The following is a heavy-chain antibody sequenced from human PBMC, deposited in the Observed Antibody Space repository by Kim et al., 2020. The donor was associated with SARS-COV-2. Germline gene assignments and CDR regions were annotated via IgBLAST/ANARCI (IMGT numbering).Heavy chain of an antibody. Sequence: YSQKFQGRVTITRDTSASTAYMELSSLRSEDTAVYYCARGARIDLYYFDYWGQGTLVTVSS. V-gene: IGHV1-3*01. J-gene: IGHJ4*02. CDR3: ARGARIDLYYFDY. D-gene: IGHD2-15*01.